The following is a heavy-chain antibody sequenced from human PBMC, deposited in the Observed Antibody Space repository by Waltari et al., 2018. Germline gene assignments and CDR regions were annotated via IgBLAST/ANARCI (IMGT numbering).Heavy chain of an antibody. V-gene: IGHV1-2*02. J-gene: IGHJ5*02. CDR1: GYIFTGYY. Sequence: QVQLVQSGAEVKKPGASVKVSCKASGYIFTGYYIHWVRQAPGQGLQWMGWINPKGGGTYYAQKFQGRVTMTRDTSISTAYMELISPRSDDTAVYYCARGGVQGVIIDDNWFDPWGQGTLVTVSS. CDR2: INPKGGGT. D-gene: IGHD3-10*01. CDR3: ARGGVQGVIIDDNWFDP.